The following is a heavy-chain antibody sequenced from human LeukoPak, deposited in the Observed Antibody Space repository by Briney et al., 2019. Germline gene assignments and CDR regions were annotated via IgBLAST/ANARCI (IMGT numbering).Heavy chain of an antibody. V-gene: IGHV4-31*03. J-gene: IGHJ6*02. CDR2: IYYSGST. CDR1: GGSISSGGSY. CDR3: ARGPYCSSTSCFGMDV. D-gene: IGHD2-2*01. Sequence: SHTLSLTCTVSGGSISSGGSYWSWIRQHPGKGLEWIGYIYYSGSTYYNPSLKSRVTISVDTSKNQFSLKLSSVTAADTAVYYCARGPYCSSTSCFGMDVWGQGTTVTVSS.